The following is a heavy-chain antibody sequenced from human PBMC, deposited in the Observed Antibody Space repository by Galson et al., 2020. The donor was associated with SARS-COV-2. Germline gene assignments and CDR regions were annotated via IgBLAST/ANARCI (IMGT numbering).Heavy chain of an antibody. CDR1: GGSITTPLYN. CDR2: ISYSGTT. Sequence: ETSETLSLTCTVSGGSITTPLYNWGWIRQPPGKGLEWIGTISYSGTTYYNPSLKSRVTISADTSKNQFSLRLTSVTAADTALYYCARLPTGYPNWFDSWGQGSLVTVSS. V-gene: IGHV4-39*01. J-gene: IGHJ5*01. CDR3: ARLPTGYPNWFDS. D-gene: IGHD5-18*01.